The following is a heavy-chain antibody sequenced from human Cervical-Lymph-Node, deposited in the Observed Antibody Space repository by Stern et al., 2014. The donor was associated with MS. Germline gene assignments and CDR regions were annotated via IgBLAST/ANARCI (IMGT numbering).Heavy chain of an antibody. D-gene: IGHD3-22*01. Sequence: VQLLESGAEVKKPGASVKVSCKASGYTFTGYYMHWVRQAPGQGLEWMGRINPNSGGTNYAQKFQGRVTMTGDSSISTAYMELTRLTSDDTALYYCARQWPVDYYDSSGFDYFDYWGQGTLVTVSS. V-gene: IGHV1-2*06. CDR3: ARQWPVDYYDSSGFDYFDY. CDR1: GYTFTGYY. CDR2: INPNSGGT. J-gene: IGHJ4*02.